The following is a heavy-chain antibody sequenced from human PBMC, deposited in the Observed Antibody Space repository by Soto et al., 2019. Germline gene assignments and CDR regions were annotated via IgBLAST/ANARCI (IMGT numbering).Heavy chain of an antibody. CDR3: AFAREPVIGLDY. CDR1: GGSISSYY. J-gene: IGHJ4*02. CDR2: IYYSRST. V-gene: IGHV4-59*01. Sequence: QVQRQESGPGLVKPSETLSLTCTVSGGSISSYYWSWIRQPPGKGLEWIGYIYYSRSTNYNPSLKSRVTISVDTSKIQFSLKLSSVTAADTAVYYCAFAREPVIGLDYWGQGTLVTVS.